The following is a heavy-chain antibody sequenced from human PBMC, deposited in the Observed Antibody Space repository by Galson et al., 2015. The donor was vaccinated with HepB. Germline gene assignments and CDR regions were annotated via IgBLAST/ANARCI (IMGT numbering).Heavy chain of an antibody. CDR3: ARGYYYGSGSYTGWVYGMDV. Sequence: SLRLSCAASGFTVSSNYMSWVRQAPGKGLEWVSVIYSGGSTYYADSVKGRFTISRDNSKNTLYLQMNSLRAEDTAVYYCARGYYYGSGSYTGWVYGMDVWGQGTTVTVS. CDR2: IYSGGST. D-gene: IGHD3-10*01. J-gene: IGHJ6*02. CDR1: GFTVSSNY. V-gene: IGHV3-53*01.